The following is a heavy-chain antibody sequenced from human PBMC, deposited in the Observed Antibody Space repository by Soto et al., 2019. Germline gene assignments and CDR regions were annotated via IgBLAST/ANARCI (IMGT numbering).Heavy chain of an antibody. V-gene: IGHV3-23*01. CDR1: GFTFSSYA. CDR2: ISGSGGST. Sequence: EVQLLESGGGLVQPGGSLRLSCAASGFTFSSYAMSWVRQAPGKGLEWVSAISGSGGSTYYEDSVNGRFTISRDNGKVPLYLQMSGLRAEDTAVYYGAQIQGYGSNTSCCEPYFDFWGQGTLVTVSS. CDR3: AQIQGYGSNTSCCEPYFDF. J-gene: IGHJ4*02. D-gene: IGHD2-2*01.